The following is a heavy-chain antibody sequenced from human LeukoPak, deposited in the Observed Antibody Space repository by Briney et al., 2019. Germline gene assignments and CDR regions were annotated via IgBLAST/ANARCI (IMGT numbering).Heavy chain of an antibody. CDR2: IRPDGRET. D-gene: IGHD3-10*01. J-gene: IGHJ4*02. V-gene: IGHV3-74*01. CDR3: GRDAVLGSGSVDC. Sequence: GGSLRLSCAASGFTFTNHWMHRVRQAPGKGLVWVSRIRPDGRETNHAGSVKGRFTISRDNAKNTLYLQMNSLGDEDTAVYFCGRDAVLGSGSVDCWGQGVLVTVSS. CDR1: GFTFTNHW.